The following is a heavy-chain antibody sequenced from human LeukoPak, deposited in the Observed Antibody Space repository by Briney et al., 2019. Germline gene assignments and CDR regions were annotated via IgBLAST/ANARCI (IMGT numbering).Heavy chain of an antibody. CDR1: GGSFSGYY. Sequence: PSETLSLTCAVYGGSFSGYYWRWIRQPPGKGLEWIGEINHSGSTNYNPSLKSRVTISVDTSKNQFSLKLSSVTAADTAVYYCARERYYDFWSGSTNWFDPWGQGTLVTVSS. CDR3: ARERYYDFWSGSTNWFDP. CDR2: INHSGST. J-gene: IGHJ5*02. D-gene: IGHD3-3*01. V-gene: IGHV4-34*01.